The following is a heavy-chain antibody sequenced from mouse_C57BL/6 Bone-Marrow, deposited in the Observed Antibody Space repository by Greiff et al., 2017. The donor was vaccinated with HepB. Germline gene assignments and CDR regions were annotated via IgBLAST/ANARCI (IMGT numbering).Heavy chain of an antibody. J-gene: IGHJ2*01. CDR1: GYTFTSYW. CDR3: ARGFITTVVAQYYFDY. Sequence: QVQLKQPGAELVKPGASVKMSCKASGYTFTSYWITWVKQRPGQGLEWIGDIYPGSGSTNYNEKFKSKATLTVDTSSSTAYMQLSSLTSEDSAVYYCARGFITTVVAQYYFDYWGQGTTLTVSS. CDR2: IYPGSGST. D-gene: IGHD1-1*01. V-gene: IGHV1-55*01.